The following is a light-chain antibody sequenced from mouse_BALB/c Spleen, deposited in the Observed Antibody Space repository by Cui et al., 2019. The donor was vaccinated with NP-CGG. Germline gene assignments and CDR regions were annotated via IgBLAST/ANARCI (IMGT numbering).Light chain of an antibody. CDR1: TGAVTTSNY. J-gene: IGLJ1*01. Sequence: QAVVTQESALTTSPGEKVTLTSRSSTGAVTTSNYAHSVQQKPDHLFTGLIVGTNTRSPCVPDRLSGSLMGEEAAHTIRGAQTEDEEIYFCALGHRTHWVFGGGTKLTVL. CDR2: GTN. V-gene: IGLV1*01. CDR3: ALGHRTHWV.